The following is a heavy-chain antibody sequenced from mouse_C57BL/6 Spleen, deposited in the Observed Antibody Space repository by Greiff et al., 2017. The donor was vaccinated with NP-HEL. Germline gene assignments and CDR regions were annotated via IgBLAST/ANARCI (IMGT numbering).Heavy chain of an antibody. V-gene: IGHV5-17*01. CDR1: GFTFSDYG. Sequence: EVKLMESGGGLVKPGGSLKLSCAASGFTFSDYGMHWVRQAPEKGLEWVAYISSGSSTIYYADTVKGRFTISRDNAKTTLFLQMTSLRSEDTAMYYCARAGSPYYFDYWGQGTTLTVSS. D-gene: IGHD1-1*01. CDR2: ISSGSSTI. CDR3: ARAGSPYYFDY. J-gene: IGHJ2*01.